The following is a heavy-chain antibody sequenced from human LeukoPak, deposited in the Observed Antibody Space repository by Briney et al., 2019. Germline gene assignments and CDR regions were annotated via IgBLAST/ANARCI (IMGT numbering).Heavy chain of an antibody. Sequence: GGSLRLSCAASGFTFSNYAMNWVRQAPGKGLEWVSLISGSTGSTYYADSVKGRFSISRDNSKNTVYLQINSLRVEDTAVYYCARDRKYYDSSGYDYWGQGTLVTVSS. D-gene: IGHD3-22*01. J-gene: IGHJ4*02. CDR1: GFTFSNYA. V-gene: IGHV3-23*01. CDR2: ISGSTGST. CDR3: ARDRKYYDSSGYDY.